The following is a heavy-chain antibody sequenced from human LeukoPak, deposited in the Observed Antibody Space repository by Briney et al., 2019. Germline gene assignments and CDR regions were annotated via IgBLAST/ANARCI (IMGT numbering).Heavy chain of an antibody. V-gene: IGHV4-39*07. CDR1: GGSISSSSYY. CDR3: ARAFRKSGLSSRSRYRFDP. CDR2: INHSGST. Sequence: SETLSLTCTVSGGSISSSSYYWGWIRQPPGKGLEWIGEINHSGSTNYNPSLKSRVTISVDTSKNQFSLKLSSVTAADTAVYYCARAFRKSGLSSRSRYRFDPWGQGTLVTVSS. J-gene: IGHJ5*02. D-gene: IGHD1-14*01.